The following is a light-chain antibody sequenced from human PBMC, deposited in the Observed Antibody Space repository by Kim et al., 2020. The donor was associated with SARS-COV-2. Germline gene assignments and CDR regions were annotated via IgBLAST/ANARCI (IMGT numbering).Light chain of an antibody. J-gene: IGLJ2*01. CDR1: KLGDKY. CDR3: QAWDSSTVA. V-gene: IGLV3-1*01. CDR2: QDS. Sequence: SYELTQPPSVSVSPGQTASITCSGDKLGDKYACWYQQKPGQCPVLVIYQDSKRPSGIPERFSGSNSGNTATLTISGTQAMDEADYYCQAWDSSTVAFGGG.